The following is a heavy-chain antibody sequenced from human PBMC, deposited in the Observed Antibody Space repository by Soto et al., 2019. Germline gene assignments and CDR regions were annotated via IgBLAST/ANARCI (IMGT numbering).Heavy chain of an antibody. J-gene: IGHJ6*03. V-gene: IGHV4-4*02. CDR2: INHSGST. CDR1: GGSITSSNW. CDR3: ARRDYYYYYMDV. Sequence: QVQLQESGPGLVKPSGTLSLTCAVSGGSITSSNWWSWVRQPPGKGLEWIGEINHSGSTNYNPSLKRPVTISVNKSKNQFSLKLSSVTAADTAVYYCARRDYYYYYMDVWGKGTTVTVSS.